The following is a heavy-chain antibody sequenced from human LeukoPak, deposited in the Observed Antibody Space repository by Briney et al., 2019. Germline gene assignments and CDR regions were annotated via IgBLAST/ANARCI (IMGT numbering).Heavy chain of an antibody. V-gene: IGHV4-34*01. CDR1: GASFGEFY. CDR2: VNESGST. CDR3: ADVAVIGWYFDL. J-gene: IGHJ2*01. Sequence: PSEPLSRTCAIYGASFGEFYWRWVRQTPGKGLEWIGEVNESGSTNYNPSLKSRVTISVDTSKNQFSLKLNSVTAADTAIYYCADVAVIGWYFDLWGRGTLVTVSS. D-gene: IGHD3-22*01.